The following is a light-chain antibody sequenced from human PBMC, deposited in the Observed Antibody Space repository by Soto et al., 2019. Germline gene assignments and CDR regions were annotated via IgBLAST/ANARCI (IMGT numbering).Light chain of an antibody. Sequence: DLQMTQSPSSLSASVGDRVTITCRASQGIGNYLVWYQQKPGKAPTLLIYGASTLQSGVPSRFSGSGSGTDFTLTISSLQPEDVATYYCQKYNSAPRTFGQGTKVEVK. J-gene: IGKJ1*01. CDR2: GAS. CDR1: QGIGNY. V-gene: IGKV1-27*01. CDR3: QKYNSAPRT.